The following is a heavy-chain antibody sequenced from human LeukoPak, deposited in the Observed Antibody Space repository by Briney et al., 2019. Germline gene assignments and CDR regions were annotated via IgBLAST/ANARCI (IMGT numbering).Heavy chain of an antibody. Sequence: SGGSLRLSCAASGFTFSSYALSWVRQGPGKGLEWVSGIKVDGDTTHYADSVKGRFTISRDNSKNTLYLQMHSLRDEDTAVYFCAKGTADTGYYFDYWGQGTLATVSA. CDR1: GFTFSSYA. CDR2: IKVDGDTT. V-gene: IGHV3-23*01. D-gene: IGHD7-27*01. J-gene: IGHJ4*02. CDR3: AKGTADTGYYFDY.